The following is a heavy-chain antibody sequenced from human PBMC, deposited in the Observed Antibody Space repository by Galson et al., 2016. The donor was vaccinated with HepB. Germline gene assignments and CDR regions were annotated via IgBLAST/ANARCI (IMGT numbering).Heavy chain of an antibody. CDR1: GYIFPNYW. CDR3: ARARGSSWLKYFPH. J-gene: IGHJ1*01. Sequence: QSGAEVKKPGESLKISCQGSGYIFPNYWIGWVRQMPGKGLEWLGIVYPGDSDTRNSPSFQGQVTISADKSISTAYLQWSSLKASDTAMYYCARARGSSWLKYFPHWGQGTVVTVSS. V-gene: IGHV5-51*01. CDR2: VYPGDSDT. D-gene: IGHD6-13*01.